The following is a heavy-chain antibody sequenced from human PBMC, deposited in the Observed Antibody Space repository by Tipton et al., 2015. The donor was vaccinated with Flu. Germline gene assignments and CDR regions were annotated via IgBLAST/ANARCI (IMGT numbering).Heavy chain of an antibody. J-gene: IGHJ5*02. D-gene: IGHD5-12*01. CDR3: ARGGGYPYSDRWFDP. CDR1: GGSISSSSYY. V-gene: IGHV4-39*07. Sequence: LRLSCTVSGGSISSSSYYWGWIRQPPGKGLEWIGSIYYSGSTYYNPSLESRVTISVDTSKNQFSLKLSSVTAADTAVYYCARGGGYPYSDRWFDPWGQGTLVTVSS. CDR2: IYYSGST.